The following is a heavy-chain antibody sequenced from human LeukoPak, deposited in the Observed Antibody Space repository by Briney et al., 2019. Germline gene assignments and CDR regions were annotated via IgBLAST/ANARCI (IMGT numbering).Heavy chain of an antibody. J-gene: IGHJ4*02. D-gene: IGHD2-2*01. CDR3: AKTPGATNYYFDY. V-gene: IGHV3-30*18. Sequence: GRSLRLSCAASGFTFSSYGMHWVRQAPGKGLEWVAVISYDGSNKYYADSVKGRFTISRDNSKNTLYLQMNSLRGEDTAVYYCAKTPGATNYYFDYWGQGTLVTVSS. CDR1: GFTFSSYG. CDR2: ISYDGSNK.